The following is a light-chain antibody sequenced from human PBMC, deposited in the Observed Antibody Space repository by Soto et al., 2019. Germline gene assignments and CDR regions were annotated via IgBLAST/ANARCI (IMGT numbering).Light chain of an antibody. V-gene: IGKV3-11*01. CDR1: QNVRGY. CDR2: DAS. CDR3: QQRHSWVT. Sequence: EIVFTQSPATLSLSPGERATLSCRASQNVRGYLAWYQQKPGQAPRLLIYDASTRATGIPARLSGSGSGTDFTLTISMLEPEDFAIYYCQQRHSWVTFGQGTRLEIK. J-gene: IGKJ5*01.